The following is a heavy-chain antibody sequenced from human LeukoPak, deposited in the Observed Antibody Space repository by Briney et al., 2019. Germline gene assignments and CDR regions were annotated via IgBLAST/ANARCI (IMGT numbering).Heavy chain of an antibody. Sequence: SETLSLTCTVSGGSISSGGYYWSWIRQPPGKGLEWIGYIYHSGSTYYNPSLKSRVTISVDTSKNQFSLKLSSVTAADTAVYYCARDTGYSGYDYWGQGTLVTVSS. V-gene: IGHV4-30-2*01. J-gene: IGHJ4*02. D-gene: IGHD5-12*01. CDR3: ARDTGYSGYDY. CDR2: IYHSGST. CDR1: GGSISSGGYY.